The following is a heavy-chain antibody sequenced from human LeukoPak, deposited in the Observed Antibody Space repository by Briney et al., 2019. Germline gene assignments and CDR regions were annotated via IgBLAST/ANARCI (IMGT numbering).Heavy chain of an antibody. V-gene: IGHV3-30*03. J-gene: IGHJ4*02. CDR1: GFTFSSYG. CDR3: ARKVEGYYSFDY. CDR2: ISYDGSNK. D-gene: IGHD3-22*01. Sequence: GGSLRLSCAASGFTFSSYGMHWVRQAPGKGLEWVAVISYDGSNKYYADSVKGRFTISRDNSKNTLYLQMNSLRAEDTAVYYCARKVEGYYSFDYWGQGTLVTVSS.